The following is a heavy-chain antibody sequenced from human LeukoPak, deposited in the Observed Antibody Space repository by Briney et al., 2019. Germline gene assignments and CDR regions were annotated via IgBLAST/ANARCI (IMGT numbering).Heavy chain of an antibody. CDR3: ARDLGSYYYYYGMDV. D-gene: IGHD1-14*01. Sequence: PGGSLRLSCAASGFTVSSNYMSWVRQAPGKGLEWVSVIYSGGSTYYADSVKGRFTISRDNSNNTLYLQMNSLRAEDTAVYYCARDLGSYYYYYGMDVWGQGTTVTVSS. J-gene: IGHJ6*02. CDR2: IYSGGST. CDR1: GFTVSSNY. V-gene: IGHV3-66*01.